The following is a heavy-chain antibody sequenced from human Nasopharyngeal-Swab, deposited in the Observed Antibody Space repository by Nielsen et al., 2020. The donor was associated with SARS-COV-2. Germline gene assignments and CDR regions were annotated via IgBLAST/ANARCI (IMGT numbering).Heavy chain of an antibody. Sequence: GSLRLSCAVYGGSFTGYYWSWIRQPPGKGLEWIGEINHSGSTNYNPSLKSRVTISVDTSKNQFSLKLTSVTAADTAVYYCARGRRTMVRGIIISRYYYYSMDVWGKGTTVTVSS. V-gene: IGHV4-34*01. CDR1: GGSFTGYY. D-gene: IGHD3-10*01. CDR3: ARGRRTMVRGIIISRYYYYSMDV. J-gene: IGHJ6*03. CDR2: INHSGST.